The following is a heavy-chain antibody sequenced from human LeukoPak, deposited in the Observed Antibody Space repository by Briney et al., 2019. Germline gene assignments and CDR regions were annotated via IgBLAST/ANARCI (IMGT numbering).Heavy chain of an antibody. CDR3: ARKYQPYYYYMDV. CDR1: GFTFDDYG. Sequence: GGSLRLSCAASGFTFDDYGMSWDRQAPGKGLEWVSGINWNGGSTGYADSVKGRFTISRDNAKNSLYLQMNSLRAEDTALYYCARKYQPYYYYMDVWGKGTTVTVSS. CDR2: INWNGGST. V-gene: IGHV3-20*04. D-gene: IGHD2-2*01. J-gene: IGHJ6*03.